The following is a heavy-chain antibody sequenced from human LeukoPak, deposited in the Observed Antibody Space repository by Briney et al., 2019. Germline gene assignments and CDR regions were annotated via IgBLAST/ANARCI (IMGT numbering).Heavy chain of an antibody. CDR3: ARDPMLFYYDSSGYGFDY. D-gene: IGHD3-22*01. CDR1: GGTFSSYA. J-gene: IGHJ4*02. CDR2: IIPIFGTA. V-gene: IGHV1-69*13. Sequence: SVKVSCKASGGTFSSYAISWVRQASGQGLEWMGGIIPIFGTANYAQKFQGRVTITADESTSTAYMELSSLRSEDTAVYYCARDPMLFYYDSSGYGFDYWGQGTLVTVSS.